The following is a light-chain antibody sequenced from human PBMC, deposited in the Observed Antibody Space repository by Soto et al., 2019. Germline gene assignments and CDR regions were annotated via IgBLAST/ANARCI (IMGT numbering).Light chain of an antibody. CDR3: QQYYSTPRT. CDR2: WAS. Sequence: DIVMTQSPDSLAVSLGERATINCKSSQTVLDSFNNKDYLTWYQQKPGQPPQLLIYWASTREFGVPDRFSGSGSGTDFTLTSRSLQAEDVAVYYCQQYYSTPRTFGHGPKVEIK. V-gene: IGKV4-1*01. J-gene: IGKJ1*01. CDR1: QTVLDSFNNKDY.